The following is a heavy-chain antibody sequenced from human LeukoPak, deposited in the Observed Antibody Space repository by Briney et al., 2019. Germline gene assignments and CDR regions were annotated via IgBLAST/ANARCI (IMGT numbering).Heavy chain of an antibody. CDR2: IYYSGST. CDR3: ARQVTLTRRFDP. V-gene: IGHV4-59*08. J-gene: IGHJ5*02. D-gene: IGHD2-21*02. CDR1: GGSISGYY. Sequence: SETLSLTCTVSGGSISGYYWSWIRQPPGKGLEWIGYIYYSGSTNYNPSLKSRVTISVDTSKNQFSLKLSSVTAADTAVYYCARQVTLTRRFDPWGQGTLVTVSS.